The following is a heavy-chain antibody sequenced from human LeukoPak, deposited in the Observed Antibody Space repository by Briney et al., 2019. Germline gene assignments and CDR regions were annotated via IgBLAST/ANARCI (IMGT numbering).Heavy chain of an antibody. J-gene: IGHJ4*02. CDR2: IDPSDSET. CDR1: GSSFTSYW. D-gene: IGHD5-18*01. V-gene: IGHV5-51*01. CDR3: ARQTAMGRSGDY. Sequence: GESLKISCKASGSSFTSYWIGWVRQRPGKGLEWMGIIDPSDSETRYTPSFQGQVTISVDKSLTTADLQWNSLKASDTAMYYCARQTAMGRSGDYWGQGTLVTVSS.